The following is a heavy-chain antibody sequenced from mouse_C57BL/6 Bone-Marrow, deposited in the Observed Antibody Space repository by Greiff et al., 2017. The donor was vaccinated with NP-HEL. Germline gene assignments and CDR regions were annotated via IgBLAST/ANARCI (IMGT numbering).Heavy chain of an antibody. CDR1: GFTFSDYG. V-gene: IGHV5-17*01. J-gene: IGHJ4*01. Sequence: EVQVVESGGGLVKPGGSLKLSCAASGFTFSDYGMHWVRQAPEKGLEWVAYISSGSSTIYYADTVKGRFTISRDNAKNTLFLQMTSLRSEDTAMYYCASIYYSIGWAMDYWGQGTSVTVSS. D-gene: IGHD2-12*01. CDR2: ISSGSSTI. CDR3: ASIYYSIGWAMDY.